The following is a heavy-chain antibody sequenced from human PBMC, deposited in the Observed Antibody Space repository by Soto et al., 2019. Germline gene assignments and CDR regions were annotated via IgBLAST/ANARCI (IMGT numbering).Heavy chain of an antibody. D-gene: IGHD5-18*01. Sequence: QVQLVESGGGVVHPGGSLRLSCVVSGFTLSNYGMHWVRQAPGKGLEWMAMISDDGTNKFYADSVKGRFTISRDNSKNTLYLQLKSLGIDDTAVYYCAKAGQSYGYKYGWDVWGQGTTVTVSS. CDR2: ISDDGTNK. CDR1: GFTLSNYG. CDR3: AKAGQSYGYKYGWDV. V-gene: IGHV3-30*18. J-gene: IGHJ6*02.